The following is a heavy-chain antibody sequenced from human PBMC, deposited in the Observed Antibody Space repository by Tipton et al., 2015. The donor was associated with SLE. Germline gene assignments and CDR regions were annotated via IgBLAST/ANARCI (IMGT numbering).Heavy chain of an antibody. CDR2: IYTSGRT. Sequence: TLSLTCTVSGGSISSYYWSWIRQPAGKGLEWIGRIYTSGRTNYKPPLTSRVTMSVDTSKNQFSLKLSSVTAADTAVYYCARVIAVAGYYGMDVWGQGTTVTVSS. V-gene: IGHV4-4*07. CDR3: ARVIAVAGYYGMDV. D-gene: IGHD6-19*01. CDR1: GGSISSYY. J-gene: IGHJ6*02.